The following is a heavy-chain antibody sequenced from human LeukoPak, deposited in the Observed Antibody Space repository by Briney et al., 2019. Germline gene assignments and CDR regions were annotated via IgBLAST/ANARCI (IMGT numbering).Heavy chain of an antibody. CDR3: AIADYGGDY. D-gene: IGHD4-23*01. V-gene: IGHV4-59*12. CDR1: DDSISSYY. Sequence: SETLSLTCTVSDDSISSYYWSWIRQPPGKGLEWIGCINYSGSTNYNPSLKSRVTISVDTSKNQFSLKVSSVTAADTAVYYCAIADYGGDYWGQGTLVTVSS. CDR2: INYSGST. J-gene: IGHJ4*02.